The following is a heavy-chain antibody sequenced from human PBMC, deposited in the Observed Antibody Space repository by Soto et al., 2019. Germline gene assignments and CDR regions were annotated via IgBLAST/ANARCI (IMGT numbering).Heavy chain of an antibody. Sequence: VASVKVSCKASGYTFTSYGISWVRQAPGQGLEWMGWISAYNGNTNYAQKLQGRVTMTTDTSTSTAYMELRSLRSDDTAVYYCARVTIFGVVIIPSDYYYGMDVWGQGTTVTVSS. J-gene: IGHJ6*02. CDR1: GYTFTSYG. V-gene: IGHV1-18*04. D-gene: IGHD3-3*01. CDR3: ARVTIFGVVIIPSDYYYGMDV. CDR2: ISAYNGNT.